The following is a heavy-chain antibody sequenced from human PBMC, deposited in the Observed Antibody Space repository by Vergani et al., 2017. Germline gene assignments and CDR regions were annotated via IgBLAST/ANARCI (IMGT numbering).Heavy chain of an antibody. CDR3: ARALKLRYSPFGDDYYYGMDV. J-gene: IGHJ6*02. CDR2: IYHSGST. D-gene: IGHD3-9*01. CDR1: GGSISSSNW. V-gene: IGHV4-4*03. Sequence: QVQLQESGPGLVKPPGTLSLTCAVSGGSISSSNWWSLVRQPPGKGLQWIGEIYHSGSTNYNPSLKSRVTISVDKSKNQFSLKLSSVTAADTAVYYCARALKLRYSPFGDDYYYGMDVWGQGTTVTVSS.